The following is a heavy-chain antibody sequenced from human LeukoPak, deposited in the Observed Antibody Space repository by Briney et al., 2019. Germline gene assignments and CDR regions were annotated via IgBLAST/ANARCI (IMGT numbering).Heavy chain of an antibody. CDR2: IRPSNDNT. CDR1: GYSFSTYG. CDR3: AREGGGVVITTYYFDY. V-gene: IGHV1-18*01. D-gene: IGHD3-22*01. Sequence: ASAKVSCKASGYSFSTYGISWLRQAPGQGLEWMGWIRPSNDNTNYAQRLQGRVVMTADTSTSTAYMELRSLRSDDTAVYYCAREGGGVVITTYYFDYWGQGTLVTVSS. J-gene: IGHJ4*02.